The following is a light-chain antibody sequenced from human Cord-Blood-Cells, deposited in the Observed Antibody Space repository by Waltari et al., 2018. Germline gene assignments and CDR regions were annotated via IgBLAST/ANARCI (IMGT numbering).Light chain of an antibody. CDR1: QSISSW. Sequence: DIQMTQSPSPLSASVGDRVTITCRASQSISSWLAWYQQKPGKAPKLLIYDASSLESGVPSRFSGSGSGTEFTLTISSLQPDDFATYYCQQYNSYPLTFGGGTEVEIK. CDR3: QQYNSYPLT. J-gene: IGKJ4*01. V-gene: IGKV1-5*01. CDR2: DAS.